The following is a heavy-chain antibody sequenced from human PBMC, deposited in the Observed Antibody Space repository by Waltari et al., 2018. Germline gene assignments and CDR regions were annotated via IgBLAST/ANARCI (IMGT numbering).Heavy chain of an antibody. Sequence: QVQLQESGPGLVRPSESLSLACGVSGGSISSNGYAWAWVRQPPGKGLEGIASVSYGAPSHYNPSLSSRLSAFVDTSKNQVSLRLSSVTAADTARYFCARQVAPGHSTSWYFDSWGRGTLVTVFS. V-gene: IGHV4-39*01. CDR1: GGSISSNGYA. CDR3: ARQVAPGHSTSWYFDS. CDR2: VSYGAPS. D-gene: IGHD6-13*01. J-gene: IGHJ4*02.